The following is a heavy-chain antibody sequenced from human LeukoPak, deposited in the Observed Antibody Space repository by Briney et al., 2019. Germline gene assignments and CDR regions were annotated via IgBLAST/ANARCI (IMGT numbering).Heavy chain of an antibody. CDR1: VFTFSSYD. CDR3: AKWELEYYFDY. D-gene: IGHD1-26*01. Sequence: GGSLRLSCAASVFTFSSYDMSWVRQAPGKGLEGVLAISSSGGSTYYADSVKGRFTISRDNSKNTLYLQMNSLRAEDTAVYYCAKWELEYYFDYWGQGTLVTVSS. J-gene: IGHJ4*02. CDR2: ISSSGGST. V-gene: IGHV3-23*01.